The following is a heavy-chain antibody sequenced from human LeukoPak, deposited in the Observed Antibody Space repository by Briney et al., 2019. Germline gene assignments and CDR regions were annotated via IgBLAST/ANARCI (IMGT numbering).Heavy chain of an antibody. Sequence: ASVKVSCKASGYTFTGYYMHWVRQASGQGLEWMGRINPNSGGTNYAQKFQGRVTMTRDTSISTAYMELSRLRSDDTAVYYCARGPIVGASQYYYFDYWGQGTLVTVSS. J-gene: IGHJ4*02. CDR1: GYTFTGYY. D-gene: IGHD1-26*01. CDR2: INPNSGGT. V-gene: IGHV1-2*06. CDR3: ARGPIVGASQYYYFDY.